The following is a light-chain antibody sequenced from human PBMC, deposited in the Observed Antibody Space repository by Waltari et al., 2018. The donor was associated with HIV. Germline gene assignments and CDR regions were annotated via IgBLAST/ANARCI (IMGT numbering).Light chain of an antibody. Sequence: QSTLTQPPSASGTPGQRITVSCSGSSSNIGTNSVNWYQQLPRTAPTLIIYNNNQRPSGVPDRFSGSKSGTSASRAITGLQSEDEADYYCAVWDDSLNVWLFGGGTKLTVL. CDR1: SSNIGTNS. J-gene: IGLJ3*02. CDR2: NNN. V-gene: IGLV1-44*01. CDR3: AVWDDSLNVWL.